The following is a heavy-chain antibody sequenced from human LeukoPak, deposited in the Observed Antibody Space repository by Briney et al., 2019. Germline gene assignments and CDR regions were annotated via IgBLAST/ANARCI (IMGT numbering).Heavy chain of an antibody. CDR3: ARVAPAAPGDY. V-gene: IGHV1-2*02. D-gene: IGHD2-2*01. CDR1: GYTFTGYY. CDR2: INPNSGGT. Sequence: GASVKVSCKASGYTFTGYYMHWVRQAPGQGLEWMGWINPNSGGTNYAQKFQGRVTMTRDMSTSTVYMELSSLRSEDTAVYYCARVAPAAPGDYWGQGTLVTVSS. J-gene: IGHJ4*02.